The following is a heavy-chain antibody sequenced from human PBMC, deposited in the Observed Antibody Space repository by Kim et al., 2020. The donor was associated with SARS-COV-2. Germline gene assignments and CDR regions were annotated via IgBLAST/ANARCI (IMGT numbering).Heavy chain of an antibody. CDR2: IDWDDDK. Sequence: SGPTLVNPTQTLTLTCTFSGFSLSTSGMCVSWIRRPPGKALEWLARIDWDDDKYYSTSLKTRLTISKDTSKSQVVLTMTNMDPVDTATYYCARIGELYDAFDSWGQGRMVTVSS. CDR1: GFSLSTSGMC. J-gene: IGHJ3*02. CDR3: ARIGELYDAFDS. D-gene: IGHD3-10*01. V-gene: IGHV2-70*11.